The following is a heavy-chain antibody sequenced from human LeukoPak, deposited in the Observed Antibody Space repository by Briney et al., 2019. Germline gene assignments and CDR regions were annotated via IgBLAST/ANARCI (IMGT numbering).Heavy chain of an antibody. CDR3: AKDGIAVAASDY. D-gene: IGHD6-19*01. CDR1: GFTFSSYA. Sequence: GGSLRLSCAASGFTFSSYAMSWVRQAPGKGLEWVSAVSGSGGSTYYADSVKGRFTISRDNSENSLYLQMNSLGAEDTAVYYCAKDGIAVAASDYWGQGTLVTVSS. CDR2: VSGSGGST. J-gene: IGHJ4*02. V-gene: IGHV3-23*01.